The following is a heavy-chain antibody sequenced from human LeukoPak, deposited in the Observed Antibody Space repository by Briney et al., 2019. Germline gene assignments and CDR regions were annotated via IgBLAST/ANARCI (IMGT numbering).Heavy chain of an antibody. CDR3: ARDIPIDYYDSSGYLGVNYFDY. Sequence: PSETLSLTCAIYAGSFSGYYWSWIRQPPGKGLEWIGEINHSGSTNYSPPLKSRVTISVDTSKNQFSLKLSSVTAADTAVYYCARDIPIDYYDSSGYLGVNYFDYWGQGTLVTVSS. D-gene: IGHD3-22*01. CDR2: INHSGST. V-gene: IGHV4-34*01. CDR1: AGSFSGYY. J-gene: IGHJ4*02.